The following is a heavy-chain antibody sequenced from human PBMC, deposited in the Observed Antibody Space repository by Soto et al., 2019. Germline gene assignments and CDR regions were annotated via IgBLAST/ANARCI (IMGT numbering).Heavy chain of an antibody. V-gene: IGHV1-18*01. J-gene: IGHJ4*02. CDR3: ARVGWELPPMDLGY. CDR1: GYTFTSYG. Sequence: ASVKVSCKASGYTFTSYGISWVRQAPGQGLEWVGWISAYNGNTNYAQKLQGRVTMTTDTSTSTAYMELRSLRSDDTAVYYCARVGWELPPMDLGYWGQGTLVTVSS. D-gene: IGHD1-26*01. CDR2: ISAYNGNT.